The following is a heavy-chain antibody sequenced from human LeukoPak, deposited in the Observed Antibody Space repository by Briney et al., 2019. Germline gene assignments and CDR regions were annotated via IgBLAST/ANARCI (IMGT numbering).Heavy chain of an antibody. V-gene: IGHV3-30-3*01. CDR2: ISYDGSNK. D-gene: IGHD4-23*01. Sequence: GSLRLSCTASGFTFGDYAMSWVRQAPGKGLEWVAVISYDGSNKYYADSVKGRFTISRDNSKNTLYLQMNSLRAEDTAVYYCARVAYGGNLIDAFDIWGQGTMVTVSS. J-gene: IGHJ3*02. CDR3: ARVAYGGNLIDAFDI. CDR1: GFTFGDYA.